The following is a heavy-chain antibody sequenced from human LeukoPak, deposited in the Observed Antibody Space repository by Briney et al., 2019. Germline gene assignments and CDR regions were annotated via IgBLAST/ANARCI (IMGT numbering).Heavy chain of an antibody. Sequence: SETLSLTCTVSGGSISSSSYYWGWIRQPPGKGLEWIGSIYYSGSTYYNPSLKSRVTISVDTPKNQFSLMLSSVTAADTAVYYCARMWMINHHWFDPWGQGTLVTVSS. J-gene: IGHJ5*02. CDR3: ARMWMINHHWFDP. CDR1: GGSISSSSYY. CDR2: IYYSGST. D-gene: IGHD3-16*01. V-gene: IGHV4-39*01.